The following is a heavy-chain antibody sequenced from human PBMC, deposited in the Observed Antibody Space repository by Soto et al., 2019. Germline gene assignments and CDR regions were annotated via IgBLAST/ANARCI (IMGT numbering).Heavy chain of an antibody. D-gene: IGHD4-17*01. CDR3: ATHHDYGGNYYYDGMDV. Sequence: QVQLVQSGAEVKKPGSSVKVSCKASGGTFSNYAISWVRQAPGQGLEWMGGIIPIFGTANYAQKFQGRVTITADESTSTAYMELSSLRSEDTAVYYCATHHDYGGNYYYDGMDVWGQGTTVTVSS. J-gene: IGHJ6*02. CDR1: GGTFSNYA. V-gene: IGHV1-69*12. CDR2: IIPIFGTA.